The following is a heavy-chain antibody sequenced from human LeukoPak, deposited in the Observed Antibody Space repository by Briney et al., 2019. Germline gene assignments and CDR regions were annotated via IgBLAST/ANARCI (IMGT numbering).Heavy chain of an antibody. Sequence: GASVKVSCKASGGTFSSYAISWVRQAPGQGLEWMGGIIPIFGTANYALKFQGRVTITADESTSTAYMELSSLRSEDTAVYYCAREPVEIVVVPAAIHIWGQGTMVTVSS. D-gene: IGHD2-2*03. CDR2: IIPIFGTA. CDR3: AREPVEIVVVPAAIHI. CDR1: GGTFSSYA. V-gene: IGHV1-69*13. J-gene: IGHJ3*02.